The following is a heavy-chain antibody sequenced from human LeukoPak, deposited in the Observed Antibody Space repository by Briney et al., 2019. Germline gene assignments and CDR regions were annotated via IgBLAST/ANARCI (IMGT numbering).Heavy chain of an antibody. CDR2: ISGSGGST. V-gene: IGHV3-23*01. J-gene: IGHJ6*02. Sequence: EGSLRLSCAASGFTFSSYATSWVRQAPGKGLEWVSAISGSGGSTYYADSVKGRFTISRDNSKNTLYLQMNSLRAEDTAVYYCAKDQGDYGDYVGYYGMDVWGQGTTVTVSS. CDR3: AKDQGDYGDYVGYYGMDV. D-gene: IGHD4-17*01. CDR1: GFTFSSYA.